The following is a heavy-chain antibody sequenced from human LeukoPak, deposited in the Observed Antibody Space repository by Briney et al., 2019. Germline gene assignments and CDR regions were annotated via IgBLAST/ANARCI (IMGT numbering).Heavy chain of an antibody. CDR3: ARDGIAATRALDY. J-gene: IGHJ4*02. D-gene: IGHD5-12*01. CDR2: IKQDGSEK. V-gene: IGHV3-7*01. CDR1: GFTFSSYW. Sequence: PGGSLRLSCAASGFTFSSYWMSWVRQAPGKGLEWVANIKQDGSEKYYVDSVKGRFTISRDNAKNSLYLQMNSLRAEDTAVYYCARDGIAATRALDYWGQGTLVTVSS.